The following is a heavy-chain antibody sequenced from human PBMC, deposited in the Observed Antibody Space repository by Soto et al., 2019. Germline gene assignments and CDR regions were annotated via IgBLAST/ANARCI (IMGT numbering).Heavy chain of an antibody. D-gene: IGHD4-17*01. V-gene: IGHV3-30-3*01. CDR2: ISYDGSNK. Sequence: GGSLRLSCAASGFTFSSYAMHWVRQAPGKGPEWVAVISYDGSNKYYADSVKGRFTISRDNSKNTLYLQMNSLRAEDTAVYYCARDYLAYGGNEDAFDIWGQGTMVTVSS. CDR1: GFTFSSYA. J-gene: IGHJ3*02. CDR3: ARDYLAYGGNEDAFDI.